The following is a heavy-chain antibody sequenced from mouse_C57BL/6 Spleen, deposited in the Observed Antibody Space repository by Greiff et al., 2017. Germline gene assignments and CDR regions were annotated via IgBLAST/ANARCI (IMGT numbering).Heavy chain of an antibody. CDR3: ARESGYIDY. Sequence: EVQLVESGPGLVKPSQSLSLTCSVTGYSITSGYYWNWIRQSPGNKLEWMGYISYDGSNNYNPSLKNRISITLDTSKNQFFLKLNSVTTEDTATYYCARESGYIDYWGQGTTLTVSS. J-gene: IGHJ2*01. CDR2: ISYDGSN. CDR1: GYSITSGYY. V-gene: IGHV3-6*01. D-gene: IGHD3-1*01.